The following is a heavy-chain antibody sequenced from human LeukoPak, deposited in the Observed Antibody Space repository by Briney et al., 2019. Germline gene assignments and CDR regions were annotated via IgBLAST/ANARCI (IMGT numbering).Heavy chain of an antibody. J-gene: IGHJ6*02. V-gene: IGHV5-51*01. D-gene: IGHD3-10*01. CDR2: IYPGDSDT. CDR3: ARHRELEYYYYGMDV. Sequence: GESLKISCKGSGYSFTSYWIGWVRQLPGKGLEWMGIIYPGDSDTRYSPSFQGQVTISADKSISTAYLQWSSLEASDTAMYYCARHRELEYYYYGMDVWGQGTTVTVSS. CDR1: GYSFTSYW.